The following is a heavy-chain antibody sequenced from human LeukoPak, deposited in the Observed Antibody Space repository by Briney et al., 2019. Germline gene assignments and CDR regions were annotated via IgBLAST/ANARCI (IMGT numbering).Heavy chain of an antibody. V-gene: IGHV1-18*01. CDR1: GYRFYSYD. J-gene: IGHJ4*02. Sequence: GASVKVSCKASGYRFYSYDINWVRQAPGQGLEWMGWISAYNGNTNYAQKLQGRIAMTAGTSTGTAYMELRGLRSDDTAIYYCARVLSHHDLTGSYPDYWGQGTLVTVSS. CDR3: ARVLSHHDLTGSYPDY. D-gene: IGHD3-9*01. CDR2: ISAYNGNT.